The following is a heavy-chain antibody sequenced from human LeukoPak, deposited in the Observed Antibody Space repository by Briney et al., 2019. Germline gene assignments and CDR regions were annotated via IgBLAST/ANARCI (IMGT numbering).Heavy chain of an antibody. CDR3: VKGREYSSSRGFDP. CDR1: GGSTSNYY. J-gene: IGHJ5*02. CDR2: IYYTGIT. Sequence: SETLSLTCTVSGGSTSNYYWSWIRQPAGKGLEWIGYIYYTGITNYNPSLRSQVTISVDTSKNQFSLRLNSVTAADTAVYYCVKGREYSSSRGFDPWGQGTLVTVSS. V-gene: IGHV4-59*08. D-gene: IGHD6-6*01.